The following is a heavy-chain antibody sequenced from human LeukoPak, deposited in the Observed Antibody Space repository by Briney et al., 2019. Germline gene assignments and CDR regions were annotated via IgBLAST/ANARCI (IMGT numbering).Heavy chain of an antibody. CDR2: ISWNSGSI. J-gene: IGHJ4*02. Sequence: GRSLRLSCAASGFTFEDYAMHWVRHAPGKGLEWVSGISWNSGSIGYADSVKGRFTISRDNAKNSLYLQMNSLRAEDMALYYCAKGRGVAVAGTFDYWGQGTLVTVSS. CDR3: AKGRGVAVAGTFDY. V-gene: IGHV3-9*03. CDR1: GFTFEDYA. D-gene: IGHD6-19*01.